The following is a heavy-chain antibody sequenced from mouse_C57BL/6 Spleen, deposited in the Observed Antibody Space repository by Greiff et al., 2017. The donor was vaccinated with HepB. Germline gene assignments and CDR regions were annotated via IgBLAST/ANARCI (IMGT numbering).Heavy chain of an antibody. J-gene: IGHJ3*01. CDR3: ARHEGGNYWFAY. V-gene: IGHV1-62-2*01. CDR1: GYTFTEYT. Sequence: VQVVESGAELVKPGASVKLSCKASGYTFTEYTIHWVKQRSGQGLEWIGWFYPGSGSIKYNEKFKDKATLTADKSSSTVYMELSRLTSEDSAVYFCARHEGGNYWFAYWGQGTLVTVSA. D-gene: IGHD2-1*01. CDR2: FYPGSGSI.